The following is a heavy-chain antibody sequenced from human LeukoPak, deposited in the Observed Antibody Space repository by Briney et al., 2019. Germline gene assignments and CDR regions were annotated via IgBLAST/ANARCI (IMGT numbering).Heavy chain of an antibody. CDR3: ARLTTTDY. D-gene: IGHD4-11*01. V-gene: IGHV3-48*01. Sequence: QSGGSLRLSCAASGFTFSSYSMNWVRQAPGKGLEWVSYISSSSSTIYYADSVKGRFTISRDNAKNSLYLQMNSLRAEDTAVYYCARLTTTDYWGQGTLVTVSS. CDR2: ISSSSSTI. CDR1: GFTFSSYS. J-gene: IGHJ4*02.